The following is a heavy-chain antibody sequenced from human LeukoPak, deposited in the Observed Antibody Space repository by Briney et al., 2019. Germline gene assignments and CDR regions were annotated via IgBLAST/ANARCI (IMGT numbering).Heavy chain of an antibody. CDR2: ISYDGSNK. CDR3: TTVGVGI. Sequence: GGSLRLSCAASGFTFSSYGMHWVRQAPGKGLEWVAVISYDGSNKYYADSVKGRFTISRDNSKNKLYLQMNSLKTEDTAVYYCTTVGVGIWGQGTMVTVSS. V-gene: IGHV3-30*03. D-gene: IGHD1-26*01. J-gene: IGHJ3*02. CDR1: GFTFSSYG.